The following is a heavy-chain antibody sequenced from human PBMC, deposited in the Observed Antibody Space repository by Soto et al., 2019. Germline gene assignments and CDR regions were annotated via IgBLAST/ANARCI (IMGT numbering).Heavy chain of an antibody. Sequence: ASVKVSCKASGYTFNYYGISWVRQAPGQGLEWVGWISAHNGDTKYAQNLQGRLTLTTDTSTSTAYMELTSPTSDDTAVYYCARDWSRYFDSSGLMWFYWG. V-gene: IGHV1-18*04. CDR1: GYTFNYYG. J-gene: IGHJ4*01. CDR2: ISAHNGDT. D-gene: IGHD3-22*01. CDR3: ARDWSRYFDSSGLMWFY.